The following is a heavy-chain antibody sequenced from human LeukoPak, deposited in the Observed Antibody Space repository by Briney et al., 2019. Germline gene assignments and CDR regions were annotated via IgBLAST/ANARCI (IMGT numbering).Heavy chain of an antibody. CDR2: ISYDGSNK. V-gene: IGHV3-30-3*01. CDR1: GFTFSSYA. Sequence: GGSLRLSCAASGFTFSSYAMHWVRQAPGKGLEWVAVISYDGSNKYYADSVKGRFTISRDNSKNTLYLQMNSLRAEDTAVYYCASFSPQGSQWGQGTLVTVSS. J-gene: IGHJ4*02. CDR3: ASFSPQGSQ. D-gene: IGHD2/OR15-2a*01.